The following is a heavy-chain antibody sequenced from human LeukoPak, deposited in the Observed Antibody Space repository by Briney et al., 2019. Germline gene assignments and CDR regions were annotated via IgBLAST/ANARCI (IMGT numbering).Heavy chain of an antibody. V-gene: IGHV3-53*01. Sequence: GGSLRLSCAASGFNVSGNYMSWVRQAPGKGLEWVSVIYRGGDTYYADSVKGRFTVSRDISKNTLHLQMNSLRAEDTAVYYCASISNWGQGILVTVSS. CDR3: ASISN. J-gene: IGHJ4*02. CDR2: IYRGGDT. CDR1: GFNVSGNY.